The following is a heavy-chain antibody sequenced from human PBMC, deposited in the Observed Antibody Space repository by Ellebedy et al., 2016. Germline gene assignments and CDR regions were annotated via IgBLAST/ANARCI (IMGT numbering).Heavy chain of an antibody. CDR2: ISTFSSTK. J-gene: IGHJ4*02. Sequence: GESLKISXVASGFTFSGYSMNWVRQAPGKGLEWISYISTFSSTKYYADSVKGRFTISRDNAKNALYLQMNSLRHEDTAVYYCARRENFSSGSYYYFDYWGQGTLVTVSS. V-gene: IGHV3-48*02. D-gene: IGHD1-26*01. CDR1: GFTFSGYS. CDR3: ARRENFSSGSYYYFDY.